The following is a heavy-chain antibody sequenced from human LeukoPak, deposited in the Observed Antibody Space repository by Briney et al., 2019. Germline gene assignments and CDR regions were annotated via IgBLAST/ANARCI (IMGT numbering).Heavy chain of an antibody. D-gene: IGHD2-15*01. CDR1: GFTFSNYA. J-gene: IGHJ6*03. CDR2: ISSSGSTI. CDR3: ARERAAATPVTRKYYYYMDV. Sequence: GGSLRLSCAASGFTFSNYAMSWVRQAPGKGLEWVSYISSSGSTIYYADSVKGRFTISRDNAKNSLYLQMNSLRAEDTAVYYCARERAAATPVTRKYYYYMDVWGKGTTVTVSS. V-gene: IGHV3-48*03.